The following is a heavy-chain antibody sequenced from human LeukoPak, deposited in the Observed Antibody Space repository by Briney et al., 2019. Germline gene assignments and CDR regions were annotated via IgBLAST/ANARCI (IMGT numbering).Heavy chain of an antibody. CDR2: IYYSGSI. J-gene: IGHJ4*02. D-gene: IGHD4-17*01. Sequence: SETLSLTCTVSGGSVTTYHWSWIRHPPGKGLEWIGYIYYSGSINYNPSLNSRVTISLDTPKNEFSLKLRSVTAADTAVYYCARYPGASGDSYYFDYWGQGTRVTVSS. CDR3: ARYPGASGDSYYFDY. CDR1: GGSVTTYH. V-gene: IGHV4-59*02.